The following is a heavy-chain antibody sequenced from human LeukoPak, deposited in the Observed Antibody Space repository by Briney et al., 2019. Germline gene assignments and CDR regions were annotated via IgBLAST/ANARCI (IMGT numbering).Heavy chain of an antibody. J-gene: IGHJ4*02. CDR1: GGSISSYY. D-gene: IGHD2-2*01. Sequence: SETLSLTCTVSGGSISSYYWSWIRQPPGKGLEWIGYIYYSGSTNYNPSLKSRVTISVDTSKNQFSLKLSSVTAADTAVYYCARDSCSSTSCYANFDYWGQGTLVTVSS. CDR3: ARDSCSSTSCYANFDY. CDR2: IYYSGST. V-gene: IGHV4-59*01.